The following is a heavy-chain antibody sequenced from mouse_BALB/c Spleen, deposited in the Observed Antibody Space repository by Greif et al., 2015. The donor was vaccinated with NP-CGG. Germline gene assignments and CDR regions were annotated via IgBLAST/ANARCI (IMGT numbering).Heavy chain of an antibody. CDR1: GYTFISYV. Sequence: VQLKQSGPELVKPGASVKMSCKASGYTFISYVIHWVKQKLGQGLEWIGYINPYNDDTKCNEKFQGKATLTSDKSSSTAYMELSSLTSEDSAVYYCARREPYYFDYWGQGTTLTVSS. CDR3: ARREPYYFDY. CDR2: INPYNDDT. J-gene: IGHJ2*01. V-gene: IGHV1-14*01.